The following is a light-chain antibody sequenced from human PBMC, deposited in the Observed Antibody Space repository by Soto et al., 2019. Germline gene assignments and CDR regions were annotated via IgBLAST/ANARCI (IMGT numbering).Light chain of an antibody. J-gene: IGKJ1*01. V-gene: IGKV3-20*01. CDR1: QSVRSS. CDR3: QQYGSSGT. Sequence: EIVMTQSPDTLAVSPGERATRSCRASQSVRSSLAWYQQKPGQSPRLLIYGESTRATGIPARFSGSGSGTDFTLTISRLEPEDFAVYYCQQYGSSGTVGQGTQVEIK. CDR2: GES.